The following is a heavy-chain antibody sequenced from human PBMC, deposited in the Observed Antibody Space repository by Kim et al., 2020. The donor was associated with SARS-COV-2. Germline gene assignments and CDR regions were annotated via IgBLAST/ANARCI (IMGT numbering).Heavy chain of an antibody. Sequence: GGSLRLSCAASGFTFSSYGMHWVRQAPGKGLEWVAVISYDGSNKYYADSVKGRFTISRDNSKNTLYLQMNSLRAEDTAVYYCAKGDGPAINDAFDIWGQGTMVTVSS. D-gene: IGHD2-2*01. V-gene: IGHV3-30*18. CDR3: AKGDGPAINDAFDI. CDR2: ISYDGSNK. CDR1: GFTFSSYG. J-gene: IGHJ3*02.